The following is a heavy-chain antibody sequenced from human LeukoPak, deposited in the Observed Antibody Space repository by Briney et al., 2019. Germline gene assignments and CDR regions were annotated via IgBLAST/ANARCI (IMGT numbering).Heavy chain of an antibody. CDR1: GFTFSVYA. D-gene: IGHD4-17*01. Sequence: SGVSLRLSCAPSGFTFSVYAIHWVRQAPGKGLEWVAIMSYDGRNTYYADSVKGRFTIARDDSVKMVFLQMNSLRNEDTAVYCCARDSVTTGSYFEFWGQGTLVTVSS. CDR2: MSYDGRNT. J-gene: IGHJ4*02. CDR3: ARDSVTTGSYFEF. V-gene: IGHV3-30*04.